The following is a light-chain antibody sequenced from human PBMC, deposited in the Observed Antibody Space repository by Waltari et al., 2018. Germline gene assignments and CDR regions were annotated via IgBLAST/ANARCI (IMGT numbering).Light chain of an antibody. J-gene: IGKJ4*01. V-gene: IGKV3-15*01. CDR1: QGVHDN. CDR2: GAS. Sequence: EVVMTQSPVTLSVSPGERATLSCRASQGVHDNLAWYQQKPGQAPRLIIYGASTRATGVPARFSASGSGTDFTLTITSLQSEDFALYYCQQYNKWPPLTFGGGTKVEIK. CDR3: QQYNKWPPLT.